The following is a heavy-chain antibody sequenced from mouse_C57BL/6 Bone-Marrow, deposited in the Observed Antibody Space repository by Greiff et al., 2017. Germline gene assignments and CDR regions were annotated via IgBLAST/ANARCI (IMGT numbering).Heavy chain of an antibody. Sequence: VQLQESGAELMKPGASVKLSCKATGYTFTGYWIAWVKQRPGHGLEWIGEILPGSGSTNYNAKFKGTATFTADTSSNTAYMQLSSLTTEDSAIYYCARRDGNSWFAYWGEGTLVTVSA. CDR2: ILPGSGST. CDR1: GYTFTGYW. J-gene: IGHJ3*01. CDR3: ARRDGNSWFAY. V-gene: IGHV1-9*01. D-gene: IGHD2-1*01.